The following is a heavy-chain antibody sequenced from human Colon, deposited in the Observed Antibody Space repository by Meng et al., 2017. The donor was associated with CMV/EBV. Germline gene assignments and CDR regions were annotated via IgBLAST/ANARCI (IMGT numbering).Heavy chain of an antibody. V-gene: IGHV1-69*10. CDR2: IIPILGIA. D-gene: IGHD2-2*01. CDR3: ARGRIVVAAMDV. Sequence: SVKVSCKASGGTFSSYAISWVRQAPGQGLEWMGGIIPILGIANYAQKFQGRVTMTRETSTSTVYMELSSLRSEDTAVYYCARGRIVVAAMDVWGQGTTVTVSS. J-gene: IGHJ6*02. CDR1: GGTFSSYA.